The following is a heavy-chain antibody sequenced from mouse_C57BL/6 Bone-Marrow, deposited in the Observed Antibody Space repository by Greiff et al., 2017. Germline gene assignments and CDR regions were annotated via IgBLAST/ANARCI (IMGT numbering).Heavy chain of an antibody. J-gene: IGHJ3*01. D-gene: IGHD2-5*01. CDR1: GYTFTDYE. Sequence: VKLMESGAELVRPGASVTLSCKASGYTFTDYEMHWVKQTPVHGLEWIGAIDPETGGTAYNQKFKGKAILTADKSSSTAYMELRSLTSEDSAVYYCTRGSNYVAWFAYWGQGTLVTVSA. CDR2: IDPETGGT. V-gene: IGHV1-15*01. CDR3: TRGSNYVAWFAY.